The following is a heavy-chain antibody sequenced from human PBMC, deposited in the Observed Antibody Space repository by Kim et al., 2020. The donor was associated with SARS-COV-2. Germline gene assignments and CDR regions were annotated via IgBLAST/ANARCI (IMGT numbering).Heavy chain of an antibody. CDR3: ARLRSKHVIVVVPAAMFYYYYYGMDV. CDR2: IWYDGSNK. Sequence: GGSLRLSCAASGFTFSSYGMHWVRQAPGKGLEWVAVIWYDGSNKYYADSVKGRFTISRDNSKNTLYLQMNSLRAEDTAVYYCARLRSKHVIVVVPAAMFYYYYYGMDVWGQGTTVTVSS. J-gene: IGHJ6*02. CDR1: GFTFSSYG. V-gene: IGHV3-33*01. D-gene: IGHD2-2*01.